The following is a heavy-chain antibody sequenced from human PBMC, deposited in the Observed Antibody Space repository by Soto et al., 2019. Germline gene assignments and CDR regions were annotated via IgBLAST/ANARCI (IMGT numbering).Heavy chain of an antibody. CDR2: ISGSGGST. CDR1: GFTFSSYA. CDR3: AKRNGYYYGSGSYSPLYYFDY. J-gene: IGHJ4*02. V-gene: IGHV3-23*01. Sequence: VQLLESGGGLVQPGGSLRLSCAASGFTFSSYAMSWVRQAPGKGLEWVSAISGSGGSTYYADSVKGRFTISRDNSKNTLYLQMNSLRAEDTAVYYCAKRNGYYYGSGSYSPLYYFDYWGQGTLVTVSS. D-gene: IGHD3-10*01.